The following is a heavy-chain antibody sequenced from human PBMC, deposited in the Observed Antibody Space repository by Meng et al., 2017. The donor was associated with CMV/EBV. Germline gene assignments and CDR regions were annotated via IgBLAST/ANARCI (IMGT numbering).Heavy chain of an antibody. V-gene: IGHV1-69*05. CDR3: ARERGYSYDPYAFDI. Sequence: SVKVSCKASGYTFTGYHMHWVRQAPGQGLEWMGGIIPIFGTANYAQKFQGRVTITTDESTSTAYMELSSLRSEDTAVYYCARERGYSYDPYAFDIWGQGTMVTVSS. J-gene: IGHJ3*02. CDR2: IIPIFGTA. CDR1: GYTFTGYH. D-gene: IGHD5-18*01.